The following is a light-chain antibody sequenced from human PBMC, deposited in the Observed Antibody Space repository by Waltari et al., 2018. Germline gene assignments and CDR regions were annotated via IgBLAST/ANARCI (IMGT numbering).Light chain of an antibody. CDR1: QSITSY. Sequence: TCLASQSITSYLNWYQQKPGKAPKLLIYAASSLQSWVPSRFSGSGSGTDFTLTISSLQPEDFATYYCQQSDSMPLTFGGGTKVEI. J-gene: IGKJ4*01. CDR2: AAS. CDR3: QQSDSMPLT. V-gene: IGKV1-39*01.